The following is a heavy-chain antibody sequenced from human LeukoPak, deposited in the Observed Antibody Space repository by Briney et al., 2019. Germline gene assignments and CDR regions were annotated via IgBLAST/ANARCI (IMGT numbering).Heavy chain of an antibody. CDR3: ARSYGGKAPDMRRPIDY. V-gene: IGHV1-8*03. CDR1: GYTFTSYD. J-gene: IGHJ4*02. CDR2: MDPNSGNT. Sequence: ASVKVSCKASGYTFTSYDINWVRQATGQGLEWMGWMDPNSGNTGYAQKFQGRVTITRNTSISTAYMELSSLRYEDTAVYYCARSYGGKAPDMRRPIDYWGQGTLVTVSS. D-gene: IGHD4-23*01.